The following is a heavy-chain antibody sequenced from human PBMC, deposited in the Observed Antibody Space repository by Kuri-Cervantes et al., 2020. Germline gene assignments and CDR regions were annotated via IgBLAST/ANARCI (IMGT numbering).Heavy chain of an antibody. CDR1: GFTFGDYY. Sequence: GESLKISCAASGFTFGDYYMTWVRQAPGKGLEWVANINQDGSEKYYVDSVKGRFTISRDNAKNSLYLQMNSLRAEDTAVYYCARGIVVVPAAMDGFDPWGQGTLVTVSS. J-gene: IGHJ5*02. CDR2: INQDGSEK. V-gene: IGHV3-7*01. D-gene: IGHD2-2*01. CDR3: ARGIVVVPAAMDGFDP.